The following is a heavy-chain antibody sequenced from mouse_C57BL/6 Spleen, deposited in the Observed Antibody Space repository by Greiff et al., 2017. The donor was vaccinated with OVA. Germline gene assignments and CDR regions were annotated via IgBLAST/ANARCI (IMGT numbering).Heavy chain of an antibody. D-gene: IGHD2-3*01. Sequence: EVQLVESGGGLVKPGGSLKLSCAASGFTFSDYGMHWVRQAPGKGLEWVAYISRGSSTIYYADTVKGRFTISRDNATNTLFLQLTSLRSEDTDICYCARSYDGYYWYFDVWGTGTTVTVSS. CDR3: ARSYDGYYWYFDV. J-gene: IGHJ1*03. CDR1: GFTFSDYG. V-gene: IGHV5-17*01. CDR2: ISRGSSTI.